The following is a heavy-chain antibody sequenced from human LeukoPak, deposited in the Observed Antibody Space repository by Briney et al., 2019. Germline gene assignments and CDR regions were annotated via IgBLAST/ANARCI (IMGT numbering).Heavy chain of an antibody. CDR2: ISSSSSYI. CDR3: ARAQFEPYYFDY. D-gene: IGHD3-10*01. J-gene: IGHJ4*02. V-gene: IGHV3-21*01. Sequence: GGSLRPSCAASGFTFSSYSMNWVRQAPGKGLEWVSSISSSSSYIYYADSVKGRFTISRDNAKNSLYLQMNSPRAEDTAVYYCARAQFEPYYFDYWGQGTLVTVSS. CDR1: GFTFSSYS.